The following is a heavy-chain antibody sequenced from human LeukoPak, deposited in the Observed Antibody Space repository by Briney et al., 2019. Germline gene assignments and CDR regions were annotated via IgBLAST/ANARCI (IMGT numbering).Heavy chain of an antibody. J-gene: IGHJ4*02. Sequence: GGSLRLSCAASGFTFSSYGMHWVRQAPGKGLEWLAVIWYDGSNKYYADSVKGRFTISRDNSKNTLYLQMNSLRAEDTAVYYCAREFLRTNYFDYWGQGTLVTVSS. V-gene: IGHV3-33*01. CDR1: GFTFSSYG. CDR3: AREFLRTNYFDY. CDR2: IWYDGSNK. D-gene: IGHD1/OR15-1a*01.